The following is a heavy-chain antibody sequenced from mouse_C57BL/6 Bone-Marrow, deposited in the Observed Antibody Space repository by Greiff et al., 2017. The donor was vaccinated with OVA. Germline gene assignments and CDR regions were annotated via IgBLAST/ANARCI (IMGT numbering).Heavy chain of an antibody. J-gene: IGHJ3*01. CDR3: ARHRRRGFAY. CDR2: INPSNGCT. Sequence: VKLVESGTELVKPGASVKLSCKASGYTFTSYWMHWVKQRPGQGLEWIGNINPSNGCTNYNEKFKSKATLTVDKSSSPASMQLSSLTSEDSAVYYCARHRRRGFAYWGQRTLVTVSA. V-gene: IGHV1-53*01. CDR1: GYTFTSYW.